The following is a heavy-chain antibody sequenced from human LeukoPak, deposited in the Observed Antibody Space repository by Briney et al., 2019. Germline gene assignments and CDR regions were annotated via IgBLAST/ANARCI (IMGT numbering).Heavy chain of an antibody. J-gene: IGHJ4*02. V-gene: IGHV4-34*01. D-gene: IGHD6-19*01. CDR1: GGSFSGYY. CDR3: ARYGYSSGWYYFDY. Sequence: SETLSLTCAVYGGSFSGYYWTWIRQPPGKGLEWVGEINHSRNTNYSPSLKSRATISVDTSKNQFSLTLSSVTAADTAVYYCARYGYSSGWYYFDYWGQGTLVTVSS. CDR2: INHSRNT.